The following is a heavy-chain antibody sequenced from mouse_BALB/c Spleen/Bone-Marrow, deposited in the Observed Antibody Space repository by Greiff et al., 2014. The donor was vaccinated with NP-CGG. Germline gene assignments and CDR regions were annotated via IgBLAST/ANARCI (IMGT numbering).Heavy chain of an antibody. D-gene: IGHD2-4*01. CDR2: IYPSDSYT. CDR1: GYTFTSYW. Sequence: QVQLKESGAELVRPGASVKLSCKASGYTFTSYWINWVKQRPGQGLEWIGNIYPSDSYTNYNQKFKDKATLTVDKSSSTAYMQLSSPTSEDSAVYYCTRYDYDWFAYWGQGTLVTVFA. CDR3: TRYDYDWFAY. V-gene: IGHV1-69*02. J-gene: IGHJ3*01.